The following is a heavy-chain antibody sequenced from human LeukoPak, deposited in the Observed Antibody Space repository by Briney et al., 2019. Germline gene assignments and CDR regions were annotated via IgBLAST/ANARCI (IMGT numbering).Heavy chain of an antibody. V-gene: IGHV1-69*05. D-gene: IGHD5-12*01. CDR1: GGTFNSYV. CDR2: IIPIFGTA. CDR3: ARALSRGYSGYDYGLGY. J-gene: IGHJ4*02. Sequence: SVKVSCKASGGTFNSYVISWVRQAPGQGLEWMGGIIPIFGTANYAQKLQGRVTMTTETSTSTAYMELRSLRSDDTAVYYCARALSRGYSGYDYGLGYWGQGTLVTVSS.